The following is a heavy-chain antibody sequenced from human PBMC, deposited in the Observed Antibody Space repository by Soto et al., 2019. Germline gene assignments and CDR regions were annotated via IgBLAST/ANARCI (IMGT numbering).Heavy chain of an antibody. CDR1: GGSISSSNW. Sequence: QVQLQESGPGLVKPSGTLSLTCAVSGGSISSSNWWSWVRQPPGKGLEWIGEIYHSGSTNYNPSLKSRVTISVDKSKNQFSLKLSSVTAADTAVSYCARGGNYDILTGFPYYFDYWGQGTLVTVSS. CDR3: ARGGNYDILTGFPYYFDY. D-gene: IGHD3-9*01. CDR2: IYHSGST. J-gene: IGHJ4*02. V-gene: IGHV4-4*02.